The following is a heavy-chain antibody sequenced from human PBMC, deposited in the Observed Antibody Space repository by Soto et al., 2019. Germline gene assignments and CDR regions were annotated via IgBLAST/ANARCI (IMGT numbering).Heavy chain of an antibody. CDR2: IYSGGST. J-gene: IGHJ6*02. CDR3: ARPPTITMVRGVITYGMDV. Sequence: LRLSCAASGFAVSSNYMSWVRQAPGKGLEWVSVIYSGGSTYYADSVKGRFTISRDNSKNTLYLQMNSLRAEDTAVYYCARPPTITMVRGVITYGMDVWGQGTTVTVSS. D-gene: IGHD3-10*01. V-gene: IGHV3-53*01. CDR1: GFAVSSNY.